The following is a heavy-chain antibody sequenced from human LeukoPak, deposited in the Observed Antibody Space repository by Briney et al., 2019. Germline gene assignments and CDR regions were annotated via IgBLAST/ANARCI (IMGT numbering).Heavy chain of an antibody. V-gene: IGHV1-69*13. CDR3: ARDRYYYDSSGYYHEFDY. CDR2: IIPIFGTA. Sequence: ASVKVSCKASGYTFTSYAISWVRQAPGQGLEWMGGIIPIFGTANYAQKFQGRVTITADESTSTAYMELSSLRSEDTAVYYCARDRYYYDSSGYYHEFDYWGQGTLVTVSS. J-gene: IGHJ4*02. CDR1: GYTFTSYA. D-gene: IGHD3-22*01.